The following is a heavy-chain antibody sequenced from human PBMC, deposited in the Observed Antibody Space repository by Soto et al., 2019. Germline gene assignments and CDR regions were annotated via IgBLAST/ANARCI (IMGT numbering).Heavy chain of an antibody. CDR3: ARGSGIVALPGELEDVNYDF. V-gene: IGHV4-34*01. Sequence: QVQLQQWGAGLVKPSETLSLSCAVYGQSFSGHSWAWIRQPPGNGLEWIGEISESGSTYYNPSLKSRVTISTDTSKNQSSLKLNSVTAADTAAYFCARGSGIVALPGELEDVNYDFWGQGTLVNVSS. D-gene: IGHD1-1*01. CDR1: GQSFSGHS. J-gene: IGHJ4*02. CDR2: ISESGST.